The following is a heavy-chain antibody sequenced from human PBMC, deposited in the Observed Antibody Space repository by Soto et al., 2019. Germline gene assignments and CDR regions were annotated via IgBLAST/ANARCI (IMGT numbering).Heavy chain of an antibody. CDR1: GFTFNSYV. D-gene: IGHD3-22*01. CDR2: ISRSGRGSA. Sequence: GGSLRLSCAASGFTFNSYVMTWVRQAPGEGLEWVSSISRSGRGSAYYADSVKGRFTISRDNSENTLFLQMNNLRDEDTALYYRVRGRYLDSSDYWVANLPFDHWGLGTLVTVSS. CDR3: VRGRYLDSSDYWVANLPFDH. V-gene: IGHV3-23*01. J-gene: IGHJ4*02.